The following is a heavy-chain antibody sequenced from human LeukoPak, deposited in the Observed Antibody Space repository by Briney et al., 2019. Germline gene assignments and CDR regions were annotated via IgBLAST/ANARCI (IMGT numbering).Heavy chain of an antibody. CDR1: GYTFTSYY. CDR3: ATPYGSGSIRYYYYGMDV. Sequence: ASVKVSCKASGYTFTSYYMHWVRQAPGQGLEWMGIINPSGGSTSYAQKFQGRVTMTRDTSTSIVYMELSSLRSEDTAVYYCATPYGSGSIRYYYYGMDVWGQGTTVTVSS. D-gene: IGHD3-10*01. V-gene: IGHV1-46*01. J-gene: IGHJ6*02. CDR2: INPSGGST.